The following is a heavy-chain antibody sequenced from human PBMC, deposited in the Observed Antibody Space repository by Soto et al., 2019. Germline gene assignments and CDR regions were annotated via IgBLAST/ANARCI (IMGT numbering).Heavy chain of an antibody. V-gene: IGHV1-2*02. J-gene: IGHJ3*02. D-gene: IGHD3-3*01. CDR3: ARGGGVGVAGSAAFDM. CDR1: GYPVTAYY. Sequence: QLHLVQSGAVVKKPGASVTVSCSASGYPVTAYYMHWVRQAPGRGLEWMGGINPATGAAKYTQTFQGRVTMPRDPSKSTVFMELSGLTSEDPAVFYWARGGGVGVAGSAAFDMWGQGTLVTVSS. CDR2: INPATGAA.